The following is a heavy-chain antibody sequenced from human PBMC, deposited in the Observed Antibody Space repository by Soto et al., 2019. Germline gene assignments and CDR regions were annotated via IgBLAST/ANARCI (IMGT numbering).Heavy chain of an antibody. CDR1: GYLFTSYG. D-gene: IGHD7-27*01. CDR2: ISAYNGDT. Sequence: QVQLLQSGAEVKKPGASVKVSCKTSGYLFTSYGINWVRRAPGQGLEWLGWISAYNGDTNYAQKFQGGVTMTTDTSTSTAYMDLRSLRSDDTAVYYCARDTGATNTPHSNDYWGQGTLVTVSS. CDR3: ARDTGATNTPHSNDY. V-gene: IGHV1-18*01. J-gene: IGHJ4*02.